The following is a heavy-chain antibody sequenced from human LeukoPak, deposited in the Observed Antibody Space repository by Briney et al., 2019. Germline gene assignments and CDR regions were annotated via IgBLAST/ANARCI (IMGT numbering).Heavy chain of an antibody. CDR1: GGSISSYY. J-gene: IGHJ5*02. Sequence: SETLSLTCTVSGGSISSYYWSWIRQPPGKGLEWIGYIYYSGSTNYNPSPKSRVTISVDTSKNQFSLKLSSVTAADTAVYYCARLSPPNWFDPWGQGTLVTVSS. CDR3: ARLSPPNWFDP. V-gene: IGHV4-59*08. CDR2: IYYSGST.